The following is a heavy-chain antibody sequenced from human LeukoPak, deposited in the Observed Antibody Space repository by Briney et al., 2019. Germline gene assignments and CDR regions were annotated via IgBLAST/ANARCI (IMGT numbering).Heavy chain of an antibody. CDR3: ARLAAGSDYFDY. CDR2: IKPDGSEK. D-gene: IGHD6-13*01. CDR1: GFPFSRYW. V-gene: IGHV3-7*04. J-gene: IGHJ4*02. Sequence: GGSLRLSCAASGFPFSRYWMSWVRQAPGKGLEWVANIKPDGSEKHYVDSVKGRFTFSRDNAKNSLYLQMNGLRAEDMAVYYCARLAAGSDYFDYWGQGTLVTVPS.